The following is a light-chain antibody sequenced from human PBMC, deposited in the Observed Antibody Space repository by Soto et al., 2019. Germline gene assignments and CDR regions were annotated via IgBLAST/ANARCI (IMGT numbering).Light chain of an antibody. J-gene: IGKJ2*01. CDR2: AAS. CDR3: QQDYSYPYT. CDR1: QGISSD. Sequence: AIRMTQSPSSFSASTGDRVTITCRASQGISSDLAWYQQKPRKAPKLLIYAASTLQSGVQSRFSGSGSGPDGTLTISCLQPEHFATYYCQQDYSYPYTFGQGTKLEIK. V-gene: IGKV1-8*01.